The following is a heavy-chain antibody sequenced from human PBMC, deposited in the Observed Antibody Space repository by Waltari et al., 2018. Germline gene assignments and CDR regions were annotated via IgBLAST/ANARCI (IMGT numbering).Heavy chain of an antibody. V-gene: IGHV3-21*01. J-gene: IGHJ4*02. D-gene: IGHD2-2*01. CDR3: ARDPRCCSSTSCHDY. CDR2: ISSSSSYI. Sequence: EVQLVESGGGLVKPGGSLSLSCAASGFTFSRYRLNWVRQAPGKGLEWVSSISSSSSYIYYADSVKGRFTISRDNAKNSLYLQMNSLRAEDTAVYYCARDPRCCSSTSCHDYWGQGTLVTVSS. CDR1: GFTFSRYR.